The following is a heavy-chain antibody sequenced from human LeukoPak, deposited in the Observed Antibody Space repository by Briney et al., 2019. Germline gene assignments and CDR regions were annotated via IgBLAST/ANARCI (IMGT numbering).Heavy chain of an antibody. Sequence: PSETLSLTCAVYAGSFSGYYWSWIRQPPGKGLEWIGEINHSGSTNYNPSLKSRVTISVDTSNNQFSLKLSSVTAAGPAVYYCARRRAFQHWGQGTLVTVSS. V-gene: IGHV4-34*01. J-gene: IGHJ1*01. CDR3: ARRRAFQH. CDR1: AGSFSGYY. CDR2: INHSGST.